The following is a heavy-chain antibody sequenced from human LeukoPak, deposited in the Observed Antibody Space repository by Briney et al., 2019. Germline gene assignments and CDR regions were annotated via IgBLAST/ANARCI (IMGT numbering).Heavy chain of an antibody. J-gene: IGHJ4*02. CDR3: TSSSASVVGESFDY. V-gene: IGHV3-15*01. Sequence: PGGSLRLSCEASGFTFRNASMSWVRQAPGKGLEWVGRIKSKIDGGTPDYPAPVKGRFTISRDDPKNTVDLQMNSLKTEDTGIYYCTSSSASVVGESFDYWGQGTQVTVSS. CDR2: IKSKIDGGTP. CDR1: GFTFRNAS. D-gene: IGHD2-15*01.